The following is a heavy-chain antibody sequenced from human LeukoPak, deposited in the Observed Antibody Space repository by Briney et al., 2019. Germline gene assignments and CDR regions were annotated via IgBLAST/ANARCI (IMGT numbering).Heavy chain of an antibody. CDR2: INSDSGGS. D-gene: IGHD4-17*01. CDR3: ARDTITVTTPYFDY. Sequence: ASVKVSCKASGYTFTAYHIHWVRQAPGQGLEGMGWINSDSGGSNYAQKFQGRVTMTRDTSTSTAYMELSSLRSDDTAFYYRARDTITVTTPYFDYWGQGTLVTVPS. CDR1: GYTFTAYH. J-gene: IGHJ4*02. V-gene: IGHV1-2*02.